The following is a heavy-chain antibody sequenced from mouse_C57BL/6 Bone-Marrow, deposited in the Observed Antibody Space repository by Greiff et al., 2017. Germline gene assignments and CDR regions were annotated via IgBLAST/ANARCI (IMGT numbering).Heavy chain of an antibody. CDR1: GYTFTSYW. D-gene: IGHD2-3*01. CDR3: VYDGYYGYFDV. Sequence: QVQLQQPGAELVKPGDSVKLSCKASGYTFTSYWMHWVKQRPGRRLEWSGRIDPNSGGTKYNEKFKSKSTLTVDKSASTAYMQLSSLTSEDSSVYYCVYDGYYGYFDVWGTGTTVPVSS. J-gene: IGHJ1*03. V-gene: IGHV1-72*01. CDR2: IDPNSGGT.